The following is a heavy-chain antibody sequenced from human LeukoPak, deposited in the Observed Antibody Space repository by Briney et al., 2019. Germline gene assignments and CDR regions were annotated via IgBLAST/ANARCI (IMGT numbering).Heavy chain of an antibody. CDR3: ARGVSYYDSSGYYNEYFQH. CDR1: GGSISSYH. D-gene: IGHD3-22*01. CDR2: VSYSGST. V-gene: IGHV4-59*08. Sequence: PSETLSLTCTVSGGSISSYHWNWIRQPPGKGLEWIGFVSYSGSTNYNPSLKSRVTISVDTSKNQFSLKLSSVTAADTAVYYCARGVSYYDSSGYYNEYFQHWGQGTLVTVSS. J-gene: IGHJ1*01.